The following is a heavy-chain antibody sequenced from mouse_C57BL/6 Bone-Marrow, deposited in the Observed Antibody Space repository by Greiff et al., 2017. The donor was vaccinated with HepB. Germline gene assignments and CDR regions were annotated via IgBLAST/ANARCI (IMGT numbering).Heavy chain of an antibody. D-gene: IGHD4-1*01. CDR3: AKWEEDWEEGPRFAY. CDR1: GYTFTSSW. Sequence: QVQLQQPGTELVKPGASVKLSCKASGYTFTSSWMHWVKQRPGQGLEWIGNINPSNGGTNYNEKFKSKATLPVDKSSSTAYMQLSSLTSEDSAVYYCAKWEEDWEEGPRFAYWGQGTLVTVSA. J-gene: IGHJ3*01. V-gene: IGHV1-53*01. CDR2: INPSNGGT.